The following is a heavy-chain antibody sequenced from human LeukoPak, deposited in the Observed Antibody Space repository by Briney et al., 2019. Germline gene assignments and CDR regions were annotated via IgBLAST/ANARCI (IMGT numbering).Heavy chain of an antibody. Sequence: GGSLRLSCAASGFTFSSYGMNWVRQAPGKGLEWVSSIGSSSDYIYYADSVKDRFTISRDNAKNSLYLQMNSLRAEDTAVYYCAKGGDSNGGVWDHWGQGTQVTVSS. D-gene: IGHD2-21*02. V-gene: IGHV3-21*04. CDR3: AKGGDSNGGVWDH. CDR1: GFTFSSYG. CDR2: IGSSSDYI. J-gene: IGHJ4*02.